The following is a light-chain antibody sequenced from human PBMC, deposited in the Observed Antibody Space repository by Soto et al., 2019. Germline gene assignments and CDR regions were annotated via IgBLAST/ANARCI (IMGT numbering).Light chain of an antibody. J-gene: IGLJ1*01. V-gene: IGLV2-14*01. CDR2: EVS. CDR1: SSDVGGYGY. Sequence: QSALTQPASVSGSPGQSITISCTGTSSDVGGYGYVSWYQQHPGKAPKLMIYEVSNRPSGISNRFSGSKSGNTASLTISGLQAEDEADYYCSSYTTTSPYVFGTGTKVTVL. CDR3: SSYTTTSPYV.